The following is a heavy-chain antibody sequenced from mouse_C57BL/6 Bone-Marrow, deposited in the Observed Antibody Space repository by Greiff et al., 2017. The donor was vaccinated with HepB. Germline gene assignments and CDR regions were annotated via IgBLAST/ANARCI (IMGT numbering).Heavy chain of an antibody. CDR3: VRGLLSWFAY. CDR2: IRSKSNNYAT. J-gene: IGHJ3*01. Sequence: EVKVVESGGGLVQPKGSLKLSCAASGFSFNTYAMNWVRQAPGKGLEWVARIRSKSNNYATYYADSVKDRFTISRDDSESMLYLQMNNLKTEDTAMYYCVRGLLSWFAYWGQGTLVTVSA. D-gene: IGHD1-1*01. CDR1: GFSFNTYA. V-gene: IGHV10-1*01.